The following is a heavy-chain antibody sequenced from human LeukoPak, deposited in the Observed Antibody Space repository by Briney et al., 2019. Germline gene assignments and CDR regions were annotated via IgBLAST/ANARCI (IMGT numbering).Heavy chain of an antibody. CDR3: AKETGEEVRYMDV. V-gene: IGHV3-30*02. J-gene: IGHJ6*03. Sequence: GGSLRLSCAASGFTFSSYGMNWVRQAPGKGLEWVAFIRYDGSNKYYADSVKGRFTISRDNSKNTLYLQMNSLRAEDTAVYYCAKETGEEVRYMDVWGKGTTVTVSS. CDR1: GFTFSSYG. CDR2: IRYDGSNK. D-gene: IGHD3-10*01.